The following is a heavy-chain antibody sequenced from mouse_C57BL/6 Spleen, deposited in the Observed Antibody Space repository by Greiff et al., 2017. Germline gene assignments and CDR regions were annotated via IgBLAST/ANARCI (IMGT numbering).Heavy chain of an antibody. CDR1: GYTFTSYW. CDR3: AREGPRFDY. V-gene: IGHV1-55*01. Sequence: QVQLQQPGAELVKPGASVKMSCKASGYTFTSYWITWVKQRPGQGLAWIGDIYPGSGSTNYNEKFKSKATLTVDTSSSTAYMQLSIRTSEDSAVYYCAREGPRFDYWGQGTTLTVSS. CDR2: IYPGSGST. J-gene: IGHJ2*01.